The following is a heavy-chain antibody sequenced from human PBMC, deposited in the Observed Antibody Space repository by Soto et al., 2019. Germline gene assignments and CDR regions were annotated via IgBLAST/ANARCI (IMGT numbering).Heavy chain of an antibody. CDR3: ARALPDPDTAMDDY. Sequence: GGSLRLSCAASGFTFSSYEMNWVRQAPGKGLEWVSYISDSGSTIYYADSVKGRFTISRDNAKNSLYLQMNSLRAEDTAVYYCARALPDPDTAMDDYWGQGTLVTVSS. J-gene: IGHJ4*02. CDR2: ISDSGSTI. V-gene: IGHV3-48*03. CDR1: GFTFSSYE. D-gene: IGHD5-18*01.